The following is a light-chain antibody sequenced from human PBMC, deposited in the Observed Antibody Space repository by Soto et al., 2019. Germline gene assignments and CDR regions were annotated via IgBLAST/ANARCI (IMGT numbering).Light chain of an antibody. CDR3: QQSYMDPIT. CDR2: DAS. V-gene: IGKV1-8*01. CDR1: QGISSY. J-gene: IGKJ5*01. Sequence: AIRMTQSPSSFSASTGDRVTITCRASQGISSYLAWYQKKPGKAPNLLIYDASRLQSGVPSRFSGSGGGTDFTLSISSVQPEDFATYFCQQSYMDPITFGQGTRLEIK.